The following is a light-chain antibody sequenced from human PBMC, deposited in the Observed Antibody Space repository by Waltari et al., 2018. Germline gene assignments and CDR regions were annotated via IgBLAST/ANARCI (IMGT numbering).Light chain of an antibody. CDR1: QNLLYTSNNRTY. CDR2: WAS. V-gene: IGKV4-1*01. J-gene: IGKJ3*01. CDR3: HQYFNTPFT. Sequence: DIVMTQSPDSLAVALGERATITCRSSQNLLYTSNNRTYLGWYQQRSGQPPKLLIYWASIRESGVPDRFSGSGSGTDFTLTISSLQPEDVAVYYCHQYFNTPFTFGPGTTLHI.